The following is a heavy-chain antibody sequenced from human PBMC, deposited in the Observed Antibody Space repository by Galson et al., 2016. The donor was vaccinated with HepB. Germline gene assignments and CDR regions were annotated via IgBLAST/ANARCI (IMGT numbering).Heavy chain of an antibody. CDR3: ARGGTSSIWSGDY. Sequence: SLRLSCAASGFTFSSYWMGWVRQAPGRGPEWVANIKQDGSEKYYVDSVKGRFTVSRDNAKNSLYLQLNSLRAEDTAVYYCARGGTSSIWSGDYWGQGALVTVSS. V-gene: IGHV3-7*01. CDR2: IKQDGSEK. J-gene: IGHJ4*02. D-gene: IGHD6-13*01. CDR1: GFTFSSYW.